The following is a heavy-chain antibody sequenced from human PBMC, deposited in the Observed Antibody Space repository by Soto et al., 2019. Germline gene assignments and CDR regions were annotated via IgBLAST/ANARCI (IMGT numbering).Heavy chain of an antibody. CDR2: IYYSGGT. D-gene: IGHD3-10*01. V-gene: IGHV4-59*01. Sequence: PSETLSLTCTVAGGSISSYYWSWIRQPPGKGLEWIGYIYYSGGTNDNPSLKSRVTISVDTSKNQFSLKLSSVTAADTAGYHGAQFMVRESHWSAPWGQETLVTVSS. CDR3: AQFMVRESHWSAP. J-gene: IGHJ5*02. CDR1: GGSISSYY.